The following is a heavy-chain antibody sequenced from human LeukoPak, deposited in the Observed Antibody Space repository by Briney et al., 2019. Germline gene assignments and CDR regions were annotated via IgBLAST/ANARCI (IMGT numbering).Heavy chain of an antibody. V-gene: IGHV5-51*01. CDR1: GYSFTSYW. CDR3: ARSGGHCTNGVCYWDY. CDR2: IYPGDSDT. Sequence: GESLKISCKGSGYSFTSYWIGWVRQMPGKGLEWMGIIYPGDSDTRYSLSFQGQVTISADRSISTAYLQWSSLKASDTAMYYCARSGGHCTNGVCYWDYWGQGTLVTVSS. D-gene: IGHD2-8*01. J-gene: IGHJ4*02.